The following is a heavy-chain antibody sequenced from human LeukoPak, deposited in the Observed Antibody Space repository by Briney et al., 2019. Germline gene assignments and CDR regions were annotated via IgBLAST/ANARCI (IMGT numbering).Heavy chain of an antibody. CDR1: GASISSYY. J-gene: IGHJ4*02. CDR3: AREYSSSSGHFDF. CDR2: IYYSGST. Sequence: SETLSLTCTVSGASISSYYWRWIRQPPGKGLEWIGYIYYSGSTSYNPSLKSRVTISLDTSKDQFSLKLSSVTAADTAVYYCAREYSSSSGHFDFWGQGTLVTVSS. D-gene: IGHD6-6*01. V-gene: IGHV4-59*01.